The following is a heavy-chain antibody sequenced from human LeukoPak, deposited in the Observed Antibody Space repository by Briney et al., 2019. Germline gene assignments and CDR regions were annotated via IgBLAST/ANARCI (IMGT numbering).Heavy chain of an antibody. CDR2: ISYDGSNK. Sequence: GRSLRLSCAASGFTFSSYAKHWVRQAPGKGLEWVAVISYDGSNKYYADSVKGRFTISRDNSKNTLYLQMNSLRAEDTALYYCAKKGSWDTDAFDIWGQGTMVTVSS. J-gene: IGHJ3*02. V-gene: IGHV3-30-3*02. CDR3: AKKGSWDTDAFDI. CDR1: GFTFSSYA. D-gene: IGHD5-18*01.